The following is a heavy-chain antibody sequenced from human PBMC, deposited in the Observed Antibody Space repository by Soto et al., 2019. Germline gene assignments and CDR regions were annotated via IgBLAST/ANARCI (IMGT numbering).Heavy chain of an antibody. CDR1: GFTFSIYG. Sequence: PGGSLRLSCASSGFTFSIYGMHWVRQAPGKGLEWVAVTSYDGSKKYYADSVKGRFTISRDNSKNTLDLQMDSLRAEDTAVYYCAKGHGTLEYYSDYRGQGALVIGSS. CDR2: TSYDGSKK. CDR3: AKGHGTLEYYSDY. V-gene: IGHV3-30*18. J-gene: IGHJ4*02.